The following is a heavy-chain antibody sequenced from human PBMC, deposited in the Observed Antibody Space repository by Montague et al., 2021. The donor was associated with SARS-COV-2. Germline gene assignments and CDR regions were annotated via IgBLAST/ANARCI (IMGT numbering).Heavy chain of an antibody. D-gene: IGHD1-1*01. J-gene: IGHJ4*02. CDR2: INYGGST. V-gene: IGHV4-34*01. CDR3: ARGAPGY. Sequence: SETLSLTCAVYGGSFSDYHWTWIRQSPGGGLEWIGYINYGGSTNYNPSLRSRVTISIDTSKNQFSLKLTSVTAADTAVYYCARGAPGYWGQGTLVTVSS. CDR1: GGSFSDYH.